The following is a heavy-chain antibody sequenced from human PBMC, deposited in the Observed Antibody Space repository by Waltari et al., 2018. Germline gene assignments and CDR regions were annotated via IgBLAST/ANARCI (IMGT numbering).Heavy chain of an antibody. CDR2: IYHSGST. Sequence: QVQLQESGPGLVKPSQTLPLTCTVSGGSIRSGGFYWRWIRQQPGKGLEWLGYIYHSGSTYYNPSLKSRVTISVDTSKNQFSLRLSSVTAADTAVYYCASGRVSPWFGELGGDAFDIWGQGTMVTVSS. CDR1: GGSIRSGGFY. J-gene: IGHJ3*02. V-gene: IGHV4-31*03. D-gene: IGHD3-10*01. CDR3: ASGRVSPWFGELGGDAFDI.